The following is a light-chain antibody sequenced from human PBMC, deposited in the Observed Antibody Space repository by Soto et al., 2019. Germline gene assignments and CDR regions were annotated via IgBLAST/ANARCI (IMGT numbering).Light chain of an antibody. CDR3: QQYGSSPL. Sequence: EIVMTQSPATLSVSPGERATLSCRASQSVGSGLSWYQQKPGQAPRLLIYGASTRATGIPARFSGSGSGTEFTLTISRLEPEDFAVYYCQQYGSSPLFGQGTKVDIK. V-gene: IGKV3-15*01. J-gene: IGKJ1*01. CDR2: GAS. CDR1: QSVGSG.